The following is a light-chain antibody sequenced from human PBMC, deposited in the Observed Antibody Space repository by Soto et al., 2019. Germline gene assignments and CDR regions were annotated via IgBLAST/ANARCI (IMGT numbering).Light chain of an antibody. Sequence: IVLTQSPATLSLSPGERATLSCRASQSVSSYLAWYQQKPGQAPRLLIYDASNRATGIPARFSGSGSGTDFTLTISSLEPEDFAVYYCEQHSNWPLTFGGGTKV. V-gene: IGKV3-11*01. CDR3: EQHSNWPLT. J-gene: IGKJ4*01. CDR1: QSVSSY. CDR2: DAS.